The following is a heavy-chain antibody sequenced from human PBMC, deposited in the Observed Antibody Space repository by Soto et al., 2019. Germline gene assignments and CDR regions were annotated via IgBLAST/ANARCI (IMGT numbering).Heavy chain of an antibody. D-gene: IGHD2-8*01. J-gene: IGHJ4*02. V-gene: IGHV3-11*01. CDR1: GFTFSDYY. CDR2: ISSSGSTI. Sequence: GGSLRLSCAASGFTFSDYYMSWIRQAPGKGLEWVSYISSSGSTIYYADSVKGRFTISRDNAKNSLYLQMNSLRAEDTAVYYCAREGIPRGKYCTNGVCYVDYWGQGTLVTVSS. CDR3: AREGIPRGKYCTNGVCYVDY.